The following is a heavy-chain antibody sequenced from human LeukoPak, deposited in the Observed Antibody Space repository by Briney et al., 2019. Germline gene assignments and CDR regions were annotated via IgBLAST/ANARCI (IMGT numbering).Heavy chain of an antibody. Sequence: GASVKVSCEASGGTFSSYAISWVRQAPGQGLEWMGGIIPIFGTANYAQKFQGRVTITADESTSTAYMELSSLRSEDTAVYYCAKDRSPVCTNGVCLYFDYWGQGTLVTVSS. V-gene: IGHV1-69*01. CDR2: IIPIFGTA. CDR3: AKDRSPVCTNGVCLYFDY. D-gene: IGHD2-8*01. CDR1: GGTFSSYA. J-gene: IGHJ4*02.